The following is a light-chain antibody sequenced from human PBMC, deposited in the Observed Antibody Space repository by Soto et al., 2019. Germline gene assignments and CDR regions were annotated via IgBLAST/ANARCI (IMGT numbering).Light chain of an antibody. CDR1: QSVRSY. Sequence: EITVTQSPATXSFMDSARSPLSWRASQSVRSYLAWYQQKPGKAXRXXTYDAPNRETGIPARLSGSGSGTDFTLTIRRLEPEDFAVYYCQQRSNSPQAFGRGTRLEI. V-gene: IGKV3-11*01. CDR2: DAP. CDR3: QQRSNSPQA. J-gene: IGKJ5*01.